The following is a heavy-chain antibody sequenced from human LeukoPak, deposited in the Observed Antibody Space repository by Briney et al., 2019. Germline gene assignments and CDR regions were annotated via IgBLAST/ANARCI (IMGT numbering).Heavy chain of an antibody. D-gene: IGHD1-14*01. CDR3: AGRDPRNRDAFDI. V-gene: IGHV4-39*01. J-gene: IGHJ3*02. Sequence: PSETLSLTCTVSGGSISTNSYYWGWIRQPPGKGLEWIGSIFYSGTTYYNPSLKSRATISVDTSKNQFSLKLSSVTAADTTVYYCAGRDPRNRDAFDIWGQGTMVTVSS. CDR1: GGSISTNSYY. CDR2: IFYSGTT.